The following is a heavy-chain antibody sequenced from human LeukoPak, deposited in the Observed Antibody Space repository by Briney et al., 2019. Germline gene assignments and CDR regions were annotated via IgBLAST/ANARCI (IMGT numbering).Heavy chain of an antibody. J-gene: IGHJ4*02. V-gene: IGHV1-18*01. CDR2: ISAYNGNT. CDR3: ARDVDDSSGYYGYPFDY. D-gene: IGHD3-22*01. Sequence: ASVTVSCTASGYTFTIYGISWVRQAPGQGLEWMGWISAYNGNTNYAQKLQGRVTMTTDTSTSTAYMELRSLRSDDTAVYYCARDVDDSSGYYGYPFDYWGQGTLVTVSS. CDR1: GYTFTIYG.